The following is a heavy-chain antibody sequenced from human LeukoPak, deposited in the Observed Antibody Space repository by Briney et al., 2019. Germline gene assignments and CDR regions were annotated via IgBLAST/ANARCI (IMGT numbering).Heavy chain of an antibody. D-gene: IGHD3/OR15-3a*01. CDR3: ASDDFWTGYPGH. CDR2: INHSGST. V-gene: IGHV4-34*01. CDR1: GGSFSGYY. Sequence: PSETLSLTCAVYGGSFSGYYWSWIRQPPGKGLEWIGEINHSGSTNYNPSLKSRVTISVDTSKNQFSLKLSPVTAADTAVYYCASDDFWTGYPGHWGQGTLVTVSS. J-gene: IGHJ4*02.